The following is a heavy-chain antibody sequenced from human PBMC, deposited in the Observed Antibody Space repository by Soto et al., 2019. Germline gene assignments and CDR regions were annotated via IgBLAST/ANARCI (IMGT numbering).Heavy chain of an antibody. CDR2: DYSTGGS. D-gene: IGHD4-4*01. V-gene: IGHV4-59*08. Sequence: QVQLHESGPGLVKPSETLSLTCTVSGGSIDGHNCAWIRQTPGRALEGIGYDYSTGGSGYNPSLHERVILSTDTSKRQFSLQMRAVTAADTAVYYCVRQGIGNLHGLVDTWCRATTVPVSS. CDR3: VRQGIGNLHGLVDT. J-gene: IGHJ6*02. CDR1: GGSIDGHN.